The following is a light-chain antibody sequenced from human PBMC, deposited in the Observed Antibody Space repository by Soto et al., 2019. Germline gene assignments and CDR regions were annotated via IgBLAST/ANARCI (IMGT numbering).Light chain of an antibody. V-gene: IGKV3-15*01. CDR3: QQYNNWPRRT. CDR1: ESVTSS. J-gene: IGKJ1*01. Sequence: EIVMTQSPATLSVSPGDRATLSCRASESVTSSLAWYQQKPGQAPRLLIYGASTRATGIPAGFSGSGSGTEFTLTISSLQSEDFAVYYCQQYNNWPRRTFGQGTKVDI. CDR2: GAS.